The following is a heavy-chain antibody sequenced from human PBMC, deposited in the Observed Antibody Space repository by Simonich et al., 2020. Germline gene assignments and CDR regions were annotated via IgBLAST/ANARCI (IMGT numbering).Heavy chain of an antibody. CDR1: GFTFSSYA. D-gene: IGHD2-15*01. J-gene: IGHJ3*02. V-gene: IGHV3-30*07. Sequence: QVQLVESGGGVVQPGRSLRLSCAASGFTFSSYAMHWVRQAPGKGVEWVAVISYYGSNKYYADSVKGRFTISRDNSKNTLYLQMNSLRAEDTAVYYCAREGLLLDAFDIWGQGTMVTVSS. CDR2: ISYYGSNK. CDR3: AREGLLLDAFDI.